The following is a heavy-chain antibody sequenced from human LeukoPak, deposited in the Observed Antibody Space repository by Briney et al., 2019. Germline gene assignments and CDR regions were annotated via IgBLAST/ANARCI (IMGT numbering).Heavy chain of an antibody. Sequence: GGSLRLSCAASGFTFSSYWMSWVRQAPGKGLEWVANIKQDGSEKYYVDSVKGRFTISRDNAKNSLYLQMNSLRAEDTAVYYCARERHGDPGYSSGWHDYYYYYMDVWGKGTTVTVSS. CDR2: IKQDGSEK. J-gene: IGHJ6*03. D-gene: IGHD6-19*01. CDR3: ARERHGDPGYSSGWHDYYYYYMDV. V-gene: IGHV3-7*01. CDR1: GFTFSSYW.